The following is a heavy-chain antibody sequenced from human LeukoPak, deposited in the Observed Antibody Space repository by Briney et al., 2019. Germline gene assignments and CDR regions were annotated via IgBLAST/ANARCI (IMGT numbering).Heavy chain of an antibody. CDR3: ASLGSGSYRFDP. D-gene: IGHD3-10*01. CDR1: GFTFSSYW. Sequence: GGSPRLSCAASGFTFSSYWMSWVRQAPGKGLEWVANIKQDGSEKYYVDSVKGRFTISRDNAKNSLYLQMNSLRAEDTAVYYCASLGSGSYRFDPWGQGTLVTVSS. CDR2: IKQDGSEK. J-gene: IGHJ5*02. V-gene: IGHV3-7*03.